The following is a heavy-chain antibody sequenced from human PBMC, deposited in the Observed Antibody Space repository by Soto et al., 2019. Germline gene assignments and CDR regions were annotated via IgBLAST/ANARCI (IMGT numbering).Heavy chain of an antibody. Sequence: GGSLRLSCAASGFTFSNYWMSWVRQAPGKGLEWVANIKQDGSEEYYVDSVKGRFTISRDNAKNSLFLQLNSLRVEDTAVYYCARDNWDDYWGQGTLVTVSS. D-gene: IGHD7-27*01. J-gene: IGHJ4*02. CDR3: ARDNWDDY. V-gene: IGHV3-7*01. CDR2: IKQDGSEE. CDR1: GFTFSNYW.